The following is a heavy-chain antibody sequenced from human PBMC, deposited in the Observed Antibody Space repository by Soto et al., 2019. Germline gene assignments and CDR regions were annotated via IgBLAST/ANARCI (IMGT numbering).Heavy chain of an antibody. Sequence: SVKVSCKASGGTFSSYAISWVRQAPGQGLEWMGGIIPIFGTANYAQKFQGRVTITADESTSTAYMELSSLRSEDTAVYYCAIRRAYGDYEGDYWGQGTLVTVSS. J-gene: IGHJ4*02. CDR1: GGTFSSYA. V-gene: IGHV1-69*13. CDR3: AIRRAYGDYEGDY. CDR2: IIPIFGTA. D-gene: IGHD4-17*01.